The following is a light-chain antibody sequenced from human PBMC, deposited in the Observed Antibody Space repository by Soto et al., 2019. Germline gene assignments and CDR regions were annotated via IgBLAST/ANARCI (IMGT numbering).Light chain of an antibody. J-gene: IGLJ1*01. CDR2: GDN. V-gene: IGLV1-40*01. CDR1: SSNIGAEYD. CDR3: QSYDSSLTTFV. Sequence: QSVLTQPPSVSGAPGQRVAISCTGSSSNIGAEYDVHWYQQLPGTAPKRLIYGDNNRPSGVPDRFSGSKSGTSASLAITGLQPEDEADYSCQSYDSSLTTFVFGTVTKVTVL.